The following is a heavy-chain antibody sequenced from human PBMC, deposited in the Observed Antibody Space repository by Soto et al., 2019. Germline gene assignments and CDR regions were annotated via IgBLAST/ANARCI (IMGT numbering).Heavy chain of an antibody. Sequence: PSETLSLTCTVSGASISRYYWSWIRQSPGKGLEWIGYLYNTGSTIYNPSLKSRVTISVDTSKNQFSLKLSSVTAADTAVYYCARRYSGYDIYFDYWGQGTLVTVSS. D-gene: IGHD5-12*01. J-gene: IGHJ4*02. CDR1: GASISRYY. CDR3: ARRYSGYDIYFDY. V-gene: IGHV4-59*01. CDR2: LYNTGST.